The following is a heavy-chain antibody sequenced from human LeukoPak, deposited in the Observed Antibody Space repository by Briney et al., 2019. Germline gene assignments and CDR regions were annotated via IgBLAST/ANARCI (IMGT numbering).Heavy chain of an antibody. D-gene: IGHD1-26*01. CDR3: ARDPDRIVGATTSFDY. J-gene: IGHJ4*02. V-gene: IGHV3-21*01. CDR2: ISSSSGYI. CDR1: GFTFSSYS. Sequence: GGSLRLSCAASGFTFSSYSMNWVRQAPGKGLEWVSSISSSSGYIYYADSVKGRFTISRDNAKNSLYLQMNSLRAEDTAVYYCARDPDRIVGATTSFDYWGQGTLVTVSS.